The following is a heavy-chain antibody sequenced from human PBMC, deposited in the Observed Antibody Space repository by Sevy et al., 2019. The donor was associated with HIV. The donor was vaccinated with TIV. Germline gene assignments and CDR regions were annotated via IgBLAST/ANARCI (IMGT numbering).Heavy chain of an antibody. CDR2: IKQDGSVK. CDR1: GFAFRTIW. V-gene: IGHV3-7*01. D-gene: IGHD3-9*01. J-gene: IGHJ4*02. CDR3: AKKRGLICYHDVCSPYCCDS. Sequence: GGSLRLSCAASGFAFRTIWMSWVRQAPGKGLEWVANIKQDGSVKYYMDSVKGRFIIYRDNDKNSLYLQMSSLTVDDTAVYYFAKKRGLICYHDVCSPYCCDSWGQGTLVTVSS.